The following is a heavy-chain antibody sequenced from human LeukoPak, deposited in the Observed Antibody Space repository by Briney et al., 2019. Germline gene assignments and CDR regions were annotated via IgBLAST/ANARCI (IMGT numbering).Heavy chain of an antibody. V-gene: IGHV5-51*01. D-gene: IGHD1-14*01. J-gene: IGHJ2*01. CDR1: GYSFTTYW. CDR3: ALLPSSVLWPNRDRRGRDWYFDL. CDR2: IYPGDSDT. Sequence: RGESLKISRKGSGYSFTTYWIRWVRQIPGKGLACMGIIYPGDSDTSYSPSFQGQVTISADKSISTAHQQCSSLKASDTAMYYCALLPSSVLWPNRDRRGRDWYFDLWGRGTLVTVSS.